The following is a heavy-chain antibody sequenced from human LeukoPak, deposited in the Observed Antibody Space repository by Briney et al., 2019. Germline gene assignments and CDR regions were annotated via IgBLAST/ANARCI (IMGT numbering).Heavy chain of an antibody. Sequence: GGSLRLSCAASGFTFRSHTTNWVRQAPGKGLEWVSSISSNAAYIYYADSLKGRFTISRDNAKNSLYLQMNSLRAEDTAVYYCARFVSAAHYYMDVWGKGTTVTVSS. D-gene: IGHD2-15*01. CDR3: ARFVSAAHYYMDV. CDR1: GFTFRSHT. V-gene: IGHV3-21*01. CDR2: ISSNAAYI. J-gene: IGHJ6*03.